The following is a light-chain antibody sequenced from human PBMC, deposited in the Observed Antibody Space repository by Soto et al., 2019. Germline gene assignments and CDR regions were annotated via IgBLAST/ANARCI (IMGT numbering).Light chain of an antibody. CDR2: DAS. V-gene: IGLV7-46*01. J-gene: IGLJ3*02. Sequence: QAVVTQEPSMTVSPGGTVTLTCGSSTGAVTSGHYPYWFQQKPGQAPRTVIYDASKKPSWAPARFSGSVFGGKAALTLSGAQPEDEAEYYCLLSYSGARVFGGGTKLTVL. CDR3: LLSYSGARV. CDR1: TGAVTSGHY.